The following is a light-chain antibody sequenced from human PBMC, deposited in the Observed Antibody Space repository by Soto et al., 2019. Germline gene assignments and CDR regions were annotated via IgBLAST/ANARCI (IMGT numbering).Light chain of an antibody. CDR1: SSNIGSNT. CDR3: AAWDDSLNGGV. Sequence: QSVLTQPPSASGNPGQRVSISCSGSSSNIGSNTVNWYQQFPGTAPKLLIHSNNQRPSGVPDRFSGSKSGTSASLAISGLQSEDEAHYYCAAWDDSLNGGVFGGGTKVTVL. CDR2: SNN. J-gene: IGLJ3*02. V-gene: IGLV1-44*01.